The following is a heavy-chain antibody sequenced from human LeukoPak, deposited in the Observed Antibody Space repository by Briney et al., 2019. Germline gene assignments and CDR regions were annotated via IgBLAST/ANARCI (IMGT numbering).Heavy chain of an antibody. D-gene: IGHD2-2*01. Sequence: GGSLRLSCAASGFTFSSYAMHWVRQAPGKGLEWVAVISYDGSNKYYADSVKGRFTISRDNSKNTLYLQMNSLRAEDTAVYYCAMSTSYYSFDYWGRGTLVTVSS. CDR1: GFTFSSYA. J-gene: IGHJ4*02. CDR3: AMSTSYYSFDY. V-gene: IGHV3-30-3*01. CDR2: ISYDGSNK.